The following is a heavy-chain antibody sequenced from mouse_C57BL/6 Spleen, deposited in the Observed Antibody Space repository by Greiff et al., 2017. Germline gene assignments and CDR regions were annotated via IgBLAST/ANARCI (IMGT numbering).Heavy chain of an antibody. CDR1: GFTFSSYS. CDR3: ARGRYDDAMDD. Sequence: EVKLQESGGGLVKPGGSLKLSCAASGFTFSSYSMSWVRQTPEKSLEWVATISDGGSYTYYPDNVKGRFTISRDTAKNNLYLQMSNLKSEDTAMYYCARGRYDDAMDDWGKGTSVTVSS. CDR2: ISDGGSYT. J-gene: IGHJ4*01. D-gene: IGHD2-12*01. V-gene: IGHV5-4*03.